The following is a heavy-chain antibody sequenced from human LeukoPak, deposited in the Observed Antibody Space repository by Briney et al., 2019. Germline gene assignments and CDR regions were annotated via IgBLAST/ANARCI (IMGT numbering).Heavy chain of an antibody. J-gene: IGHJ4*02. Sequence: GASVKVSCKASGYTFTSYGISWVRQAPGQGLEWMGWISAYNGNTSYAQKLQGRVTMTTDTSTSTAYMELRSLRSDDTAVYYCARGDRLRYFDWSTDYWGQGTLVTVSS. CDR3: ARGDRLRYFDWSTDY. D-gene: IGHD3-9*01. CDR1: GYTFTSYG. CDR2: ISAYNGNT. V-gene: IGHV1-18*01.